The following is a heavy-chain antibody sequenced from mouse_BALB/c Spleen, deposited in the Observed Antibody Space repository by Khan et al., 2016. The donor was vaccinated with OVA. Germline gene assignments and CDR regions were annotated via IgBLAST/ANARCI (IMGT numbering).Heavy chain of an antibody. J-gene: IGHJ3*01. V-gene: IGHV1S132*01. D-gene: IGHD1-1*01. CDR3: ARGYFVSYEFVY. CDR2: IFPGTGTT. CDR1: GYTFTSYW. Sequence: QVQLQQSGAELVKPGASVKLSCKTSGYTFTSYWIQWVKQRPGQGLGWIGQIFPGTGTTYYNENFKGKATLTVDTSSSTAYMQLSSLTSEDSAVDFCARGYFVSYEFVYWGQGTLVTVSP.